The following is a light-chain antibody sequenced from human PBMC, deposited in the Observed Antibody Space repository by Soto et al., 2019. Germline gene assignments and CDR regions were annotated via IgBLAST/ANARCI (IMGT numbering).Light chain of an antibody. CDR3: GTWDNSLSAVV. V-gene: IGLV2-14*02. J-gene: IGLJ2*01. Sequence: QSALTQPASVSASPGQSITIPCTGTSSDVGSYNLVSWFQQHPGKVPKLLIYEGTKRPSGLSDRFSGSKSGTSATLGITGLQTGDEADFYCGTWDNSLSAVVFGGGTKLTVL. CDR1: SSDVGSYNL. CDR2: EGT.